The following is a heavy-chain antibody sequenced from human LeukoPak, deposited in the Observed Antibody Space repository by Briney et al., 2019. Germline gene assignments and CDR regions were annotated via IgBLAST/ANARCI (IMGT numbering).Heavy chain of an antibody. V-gene: IGHV5-51*01. CDR1: GFTFTNYW. CDR3: ARLVTMVRGVIINGWFDP. CDR2: ILPGDSDI. D-gene: IGHD3-10*01. Sequence: GESLRISCKASGFTFTNYWIGWVRQMPGKGLEYMGIILPGDSDIRYSPSFQGQVTISADKSISTAYLQWSSLKASDTAMYYCARLVTMVRGVIINGWFDPWGEGPLVTVS. J-gene: IGHJ5*02.